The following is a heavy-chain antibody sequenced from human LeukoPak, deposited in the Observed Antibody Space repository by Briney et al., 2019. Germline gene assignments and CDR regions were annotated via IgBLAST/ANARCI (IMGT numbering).Heavy chain of an antibody. CDR2: ISSSTMTI. CDR1: GFTFGDYA. V-gene: IGHV3-11*04. D-gene: IGHD5-24*01. CDR3: ARVGDDYNEYVDY. Sequence: GGSLRLSCTASGFTFGDYAMSWFRQAPGKGLEWISYISSSTMTIHYADSVKGRFTISRDNAKNSLLLQMNSLRAEDSAVYYCARVGDDYNEYVDYWGQGTLVTVSS. J-gene: IGHJ4*02.